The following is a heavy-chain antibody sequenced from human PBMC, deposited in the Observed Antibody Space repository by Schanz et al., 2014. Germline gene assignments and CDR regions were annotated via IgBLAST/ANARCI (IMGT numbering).Heavy chain of an antibody. CDR2: ISGSGGDSV. D-gene: IGHD1-1*01. Sequence: VQLVESGGGLVQPGGSVRLSCGASGFSFSTHWMAWVRPAPGKWLEWLSLISGSGGDSVDYADSVKGRFTISRDNAENTLYLQMNSLRADDTAVYYCAKDLYKYGIFDSWGQGTLVTVSS. CDR1: GFSFSTHW. V-gene: IGHV3-23*04. CDR3: AKDLYKYGIFDS. J-gene: IGHJ5*01.